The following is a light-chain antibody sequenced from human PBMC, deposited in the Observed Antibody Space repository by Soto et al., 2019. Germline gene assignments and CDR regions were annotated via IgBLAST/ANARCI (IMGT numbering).Light chain of an antibody. J-gene: IGKJ5*01. V-gene: IGKV1-5*02. Sequence: DIQMTQSPSTLSASVGDRVTIICRASQSISTWLAWYQLKPGKAPKLLIYDASTLEGGVPSRFSGSGSETEFTLTISRLQPDDFATYFCHSRAFGQGTRLEIK. CDR2: DAS. CDR3: HSRA. CDR1: QSISTW.